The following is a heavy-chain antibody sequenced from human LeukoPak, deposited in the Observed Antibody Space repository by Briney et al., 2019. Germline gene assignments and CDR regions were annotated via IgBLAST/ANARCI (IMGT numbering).Heavy chain of an antibody. CDR1: GGSISSGGYY. CDR2: IYYSGST. Sequence: SQTLSLTCTVSGGSISSGGYYWSWIRQPPGKGLERIGYIYYSGSTYYNPSLKSRVTISVDTSKNQFSLKLSSVTAADTAVYYCARDPGDCSGGSCYSGAFDIWGQGTMVTVSS. CDR3: ARDPGDCSGGSCYSGAFDI. J-gene: IGHJ3*02. V-gene: IGHV4-31*03. D-gene: IGHD2-15*01.